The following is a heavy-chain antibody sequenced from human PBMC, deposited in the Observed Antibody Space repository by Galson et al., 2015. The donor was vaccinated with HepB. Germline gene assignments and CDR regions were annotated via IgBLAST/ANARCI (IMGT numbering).Heavy chain of an antibody. D-gene: IGHD3-22*01. J-gene: IGHJ4*02. CDR1: GFTFSSYG. CDR3: AKDLRSYYYDSSGYYRASHALDY. Sequence: SLRLSCAASGFTFSSYGMHWVRQAPGKGLEWVAVISYDGSNKYYADSVKGRFTISRDNSKNTLYLQTNSLRAEDTAVYYCAKDLRSYYYDSSGYYRASHALDYWGQGTLVTVSS. CDR2: ISYDGSNK. V-gene: IGHV3-30*18.